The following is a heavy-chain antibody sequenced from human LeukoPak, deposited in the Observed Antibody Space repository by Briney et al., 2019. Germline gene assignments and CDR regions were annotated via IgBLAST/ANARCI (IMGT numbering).Heavy chain of an antibody. CDR3: AKAPGYYYDSGGNFDY. J-gene: IGHJ4*02. CDR2: ISSSGSTI. V-gene: IGHV3-48*03. Sequence: GGSLRLSCAASGFTFSSYEMNWVRQAPGKGLEWVSYISSSGSTIYYADSLKGRFTISRDNAKNSLYLQVNSLRAEDTALYYCAKAPGYYYDSGGNFDYWGQGTLVTVSS. CDR1: GFTFSSYE. D-gene: IGHD3-22*01.